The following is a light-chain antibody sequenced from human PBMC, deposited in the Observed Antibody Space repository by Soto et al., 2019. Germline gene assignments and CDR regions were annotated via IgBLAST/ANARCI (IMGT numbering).Light chain of an antibody. J-gene: IGKJ5*01. Sequence: EMVLTQSPATLSLSPGERSTLSCRASQSVSSYLALYQQKPGQAPRLLIYDASNRATCIPARFSGSGSGTEFTLTISSLQSEDFAVSYCQQYNNWTPITFGQGTRLEIK. CDR2: DAS. V-gene: IGKV3D-15*01. CDR3: QQYNNWTPIT. CDR1: QSVSSY.